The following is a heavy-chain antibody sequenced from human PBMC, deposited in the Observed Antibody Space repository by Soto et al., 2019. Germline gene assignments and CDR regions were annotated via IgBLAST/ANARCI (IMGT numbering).Heavy chain of an antibody. CDR2: ITDSSDTV. D-gene: IGHD3-3*01. CDR3: ARDFGHGYYLDY. V-gene: IGHV3-48*02. J-gene: IGHJ4*02. CDR1: GFSFSNYN. Sequence: EVQLVESGGGLVQPGGSLRLSCVASGFSFSNYNMNWVRQAPGKGLEWVSYITDSSDTVHYADSVRGRFTISRDNAESSLYLQMNSLREADTAVYFCARDFGHGYYLDYWGRGTLVTVSS.